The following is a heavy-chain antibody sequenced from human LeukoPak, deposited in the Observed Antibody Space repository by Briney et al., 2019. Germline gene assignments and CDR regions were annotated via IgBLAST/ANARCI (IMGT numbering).Heavy chain of an antibody. CDR3: VRGYSGYPYYLDY. CDR1: GGSISVYY. V-gene: IGHV4-59*08. CDR2: ISYIGST. J-gene: IGHJ4*02. D-gene: IGHD5-12*01. Sequence: SETLSLTCTVSGGSISVYYWTWIRQLPGKGLEWNGYISYIGSTSSHPSLKSRGIISRDMSKSQFSLKLTSVTAAYTAVYYCVRGYSGYPYYLDYWGQGTLVTVSS.